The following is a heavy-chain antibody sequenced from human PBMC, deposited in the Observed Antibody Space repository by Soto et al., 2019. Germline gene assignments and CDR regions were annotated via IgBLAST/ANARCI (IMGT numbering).Heavy chain of an antibody. D-gene: IGHD6-13*01. J-gene: IGHJ6*03. CDR2: ISSSGSTI. CDR3: ARDLAAAVAVSMEV. Sequence: PGGSLRLSCAASGFTFSDYYMSWIRQAPGKGLEWVSYISSSGSTIYYADSVKVRFTISRDNAQNSMYLHMKSLSAEDTAVYSCARDLAAAVAVSMEVWGKGTTVTVSS. CDR1: GFTFSDYY. V-gene: IGHV3-11*01.